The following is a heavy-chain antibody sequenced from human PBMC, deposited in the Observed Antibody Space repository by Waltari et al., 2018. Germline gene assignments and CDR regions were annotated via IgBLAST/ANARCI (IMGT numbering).Heavy chain of an antibody. Sequence: QVQLQQWGAGLLKPSETLSLTCAVYGGSFRGYYWSWIRQPPGKGLGWIGEINHSGSTNDNPSLKRRVTISVDTSKNQFSLKLSSVTAADTAVYYCAILDYGDYSSIGNWFDPWGQGTLVTVSS. V-gene: IGHV4-34*01. CDR2: INHSGST. D-gene: IGHD4-17*01. J-gene: IGHJ5*02. CDR3: AILDYGDYSSIGNWFDP. CDR1: GGSFRGYY.